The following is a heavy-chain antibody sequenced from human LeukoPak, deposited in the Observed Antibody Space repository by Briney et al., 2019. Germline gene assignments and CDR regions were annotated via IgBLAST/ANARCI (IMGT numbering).Heavy chain of an antibody. Sequence: GSLRLSCAASGFTFNDYWMTWVRQVPGRGLEWVANINKDGSDKYYVDSVKGRLTISRDNAKKSLYLEMNSLTVEDTAMYYCAKVGAWELQRVFEYWGQGALVTVSS. CDR2: INKDGSDK. V-gene: IGHV3-7*01. D-gene: IGHD1-26*01. J-gene: IGHJ4*02. CDR3: AKVGAWELQRVFEY. CDR1: GFTFNDYW.